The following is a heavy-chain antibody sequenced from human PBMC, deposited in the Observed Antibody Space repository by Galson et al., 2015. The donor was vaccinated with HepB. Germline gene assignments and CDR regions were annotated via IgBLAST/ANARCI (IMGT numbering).Heavy chain of an antibody. CDR2: FSGYDGST. CDR3: ARDSRMELRLNNYFSYGMDV. D-gene: IGHD3-10*01. CDR1: GYSFSNYG. V-gene: IGHV1-18*01. Sequence: SVKVSCKASGYSFSNYGLSWIRQAPGPGLEWMGWFSGYDGSTNYAQKFQGRVTMTADASTGTAYLELRKLRSDDTAVYYSARDSRMELRLNNYFSYGMDVWGQGGAVTVSS. J-gene: IGHJ6*02.